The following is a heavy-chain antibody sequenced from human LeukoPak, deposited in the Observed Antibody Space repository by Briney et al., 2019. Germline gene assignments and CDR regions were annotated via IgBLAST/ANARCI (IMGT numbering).Heavy chain of an antibody. V-gene: IGHV1-2*02. D-gene: IGHD6-19*01. Sequence: ASVKVSCKASGYTFSGYDMQWVRQAPGQGLEWMGWINPNSGGTNYAQKFQGRVTMTRDTSISTAYMELSRLRSDDTAVYYFAREIVAGTAGYYYYYMDVWGKGTTVTVSS. CDR3: AREIVAGTAGYYYYYMDV. J-gene: IGHJ6*03. CDR2: INPNSGGT. CDR1: GYTFSGYD.